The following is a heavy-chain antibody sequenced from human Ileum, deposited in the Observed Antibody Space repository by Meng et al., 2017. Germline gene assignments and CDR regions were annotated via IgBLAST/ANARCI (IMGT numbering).Heavy chain of an antibody. CDR2: LYFSGGT. CDR1: GASISRYD. D-gene: IGHD2-15*01. J-gene: IGHJ4*02. CDR3: ARDRGGSYYFDY. Sequence: QVQLQESGPGLVKPSETLSLTCSVSGASISRYDWSWIRQPPGKGLEWIGYLYFSGGTNYNPSLKSRVTISQDTSKNQFSLKVTSVTAADTAVYYCARDRGGSYYFDYWGQGTLVTVSS. V-gene: IGHV4-4*08.